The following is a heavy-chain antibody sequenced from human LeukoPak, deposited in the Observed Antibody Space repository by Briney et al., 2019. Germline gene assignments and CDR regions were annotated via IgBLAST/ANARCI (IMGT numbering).Heavy chain of an antibody. Sequence: GGSLGLSCAVSGFIIGSHFMGWVRHLPGKGLQCVAILEPSGNERNYVDSVKGRFSISRDNAQNSLSLQMNSLSADDTAVYYCARLGATSSGKYYFDYWGQGTLVTVSS. D-gene: IGHD6-25*01. CDR2: LEPSGNER. CDR1: GFIIGSHF. V-gene: IGHV3-7*01. J-gene: IGHJ4*02. CDR3: ARLGATSSGKYYFDY.